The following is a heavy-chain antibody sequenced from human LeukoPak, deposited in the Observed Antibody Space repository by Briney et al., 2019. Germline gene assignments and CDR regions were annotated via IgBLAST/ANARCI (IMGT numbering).Heavy chain of an antibody. V-gene: IGHV4-59*01. D-gene: IGHD5-12*01. CDR1: GGSIRNYY. Sequence: PSETLSLTCTVSGGSIRNYYWSWIRQPPGKGLEWIGYIYYSGTTNYNPSPKSRVTISVDTSKNQFSLKLNSVTAADTAVYYCARRDSYSGYDDYWGQGTLVTVSS. CDR3: ARRDSYSGYDDY. CDR2: IYYSGTT. J-gene: IGHJ4*02.